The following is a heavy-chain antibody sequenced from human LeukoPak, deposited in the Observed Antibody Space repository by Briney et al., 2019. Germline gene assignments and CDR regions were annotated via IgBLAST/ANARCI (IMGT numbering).Heavy chain of an antibody. D-gene: IGHD5-18*01. CDR2: ISGSDNTI. V-gene: IGHV3-48*03. J-gene: IGHJ4*02. CDR1: GFTFSSFE. Sequence: PGGSLRLSCAASGFTFSSFEMNWVRQAPGKGLEWISYISGSDNTIYYADSVKGRFTVSRDNAKNTLYLQMNSLRAEDTAVYYCARVPPGDSYGNYWGQGTLVTVSS. CDR3: ARVPPGDSYGNY.